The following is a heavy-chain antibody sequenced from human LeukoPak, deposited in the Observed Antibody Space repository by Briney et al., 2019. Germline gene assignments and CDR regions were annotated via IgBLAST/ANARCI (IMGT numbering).Heavy chain of an antibody. Sequence: SETLSLTCTVSGGSISSYYWSWIRQPAGKGLEWIGRIYTSGSTNYNPSLKSRVTMSVDTSKIQFSLKLSSVTAADTAVYYCARDLPSSRYYGSGSYVGYYYYYGMDVWGQGTTVTVSS. CDR2: IYTSGST. CDR3: ARDLPSSRYYGSGSYVGYYYYYGMDV. CDR1: GGSISSYY. D-gene: IGHD3-10*01. V-gene: IGHV4-4*07. J-gene: IGHJ6*02.